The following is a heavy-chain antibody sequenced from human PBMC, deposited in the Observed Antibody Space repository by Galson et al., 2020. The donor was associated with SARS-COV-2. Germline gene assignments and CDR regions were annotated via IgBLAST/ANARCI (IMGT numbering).Heavy chain of an antibody. V-gene: IGHV1-2*02. CDR1: GYTFSGYY. CDR3: ATQPRIVAVGGHYYYGMDV. D-gene: IGHD3-22*01. Sequence: ASVKVSCKGSGYTFSGYYIHCVRQAPGQGLEWMGWINTNTGATNYAQNFQARVTMTRDTPISTAYMELSSLRHDDTAVYYCATQPRIVAVGGHYYYGMDVWGQGTTVIVSS. CDR2: INTNTGAT. J-gene: IGHJ6*02.